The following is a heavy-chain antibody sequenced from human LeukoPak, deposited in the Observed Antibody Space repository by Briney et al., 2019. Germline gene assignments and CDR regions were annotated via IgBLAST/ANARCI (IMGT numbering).Heavy chain of an antibody. D-gene: IGHD3-22*01. CDR1: GFTFSSYS. CDR3: ARDTNYYDSSGYYYRWFDP. CDR2: ISSSSSTI. J-gene: IGHJ5*02. V-gene: IGHV3-48*02. Sequence: GGSLRLSCAASGFTFSSYSMNWVRQAPGKGLEWVSYISSSSSTIYYADSVKGRFTISRDNAKNSLYLQMNSLRDEDTAVYYCARDTNYYDSSGYYYRWFDPWGQGTLVTVSS.